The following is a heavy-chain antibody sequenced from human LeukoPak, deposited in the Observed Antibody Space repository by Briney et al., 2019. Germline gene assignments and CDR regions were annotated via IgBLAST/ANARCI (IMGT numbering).Heavy chain of an antibody. D-gene: IGHD3-9*01. CDR2: IRSKSNGGTA. CDR1: GFSFSNAW. V-gene: IGHV3-15*01. J-gene: IGHJ4*02. Sequence: GGSLRLSCAASGFSFSNAWMTWVRQAPGKELEYIGRIRSKSNGGTAEYSAPVKDRFAISRDDSINILYLEINSLRTEDTAVYYCATEIDCSLPLRFNYWGQGALVTVSS. CDR3: ATEIDCSLPLRFNY.